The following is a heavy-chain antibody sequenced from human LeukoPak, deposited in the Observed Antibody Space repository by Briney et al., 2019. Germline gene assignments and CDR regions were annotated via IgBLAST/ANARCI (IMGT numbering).Heavy chain of an antibody. V-gene: IGHV4-59*01. CDR1: GGSISTYY. Sequence: SETLSLTCTVSGGSISTYYWSWIRQPPGKGLEWIGYIYYSGNTNYNPSLKSRVTISVDTSKNRFSLKLSSVTAADTAVYYCARASHSSGWYTVYYMDVWGKGTTVTVSS. J-gene: IGHJ6*03. D-gene: IGHD6-19*01. CDR2: IYYSGNT. CDR3: ARASHSSGWYTVYYMDV.